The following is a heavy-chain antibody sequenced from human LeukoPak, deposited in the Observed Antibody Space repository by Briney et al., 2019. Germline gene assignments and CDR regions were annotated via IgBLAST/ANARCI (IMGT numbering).Heavy chain of an antibody. J-gene: IGHJ4*02. CDR1: GYTFTGYY. V-gene: IGHV1-2*02. CDR2: INPNSGGT. Sequence: GASGKVSCKASGYTFTGYYMHWVRQAPGQGLEWMGWINPNSGGTNYAQKFQGRVTMTRDTSISTAYMELSRLRSDDTAVYYCARDHGLLWFGEKDYWGQGTLVTVSS. CDR3: ARDHGLLWFGEKDY. D-gene: IGHD3-10*01.